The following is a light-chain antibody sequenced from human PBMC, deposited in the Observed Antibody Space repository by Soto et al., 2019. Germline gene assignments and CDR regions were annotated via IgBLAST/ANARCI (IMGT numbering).Light chain of an antibody. CDR3: SSYTSSSPYV. CDR2: DVS. CDR1: SSDVGGYNY. V-gene: IGLV2-14*01. J-gene: IGLJ1*01. Sequence: HSVLTQAASGSRAPREAITISCTRTSSDVGGYNYVSWYQQHPGKAPKLMIYDVSNRPSGVSNRFSGSKSGNTASLTISGLQAEDEADYYCSSYTSSSPYVFGTGTKVTV.